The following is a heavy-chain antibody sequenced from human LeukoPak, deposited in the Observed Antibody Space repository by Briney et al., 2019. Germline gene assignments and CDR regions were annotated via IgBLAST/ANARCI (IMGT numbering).Heavy chain of an antibody. CDR3: AGERQRYYGDYY. CDR2: ISSSGSTI. V-gene: IGHV3-48*03. CDR1: GFTFSSYE. D-gene: IGHD4-17*01. Sequence: QPGGSLRLSCAASGFTFSSYEMNWVRQAPGKGLEWVSYISSSGSTIYYADSVKGRFTISRDNAKNSLYLQMNSLRAEDTAVYYCAGERQRYYGDYYWGQGTLVTVSS. J-gene: IGHJ4*02.